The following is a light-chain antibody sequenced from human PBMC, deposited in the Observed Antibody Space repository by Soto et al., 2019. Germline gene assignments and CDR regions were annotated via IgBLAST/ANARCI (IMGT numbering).Light chain of an antibody. CDR2: AAS. J-gene: IGKJ5*01. CDR1: QNIIRH. Sequence: DIHMTQSPSSLSASVVDLVTITFLASQNIIRHLNWYQHKPGRAPRLLIYAASTLQSGVPSRFTGSGSGTEFTLTISGLQPEDFATYYCQHSYCMPIAFGQGTRLEIK. CDR3: QHSYCMPIA. V-gene: IGKV1-39*01.